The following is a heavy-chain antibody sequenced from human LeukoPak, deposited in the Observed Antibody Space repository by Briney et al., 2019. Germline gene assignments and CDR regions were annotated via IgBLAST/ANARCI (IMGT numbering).Heavy chain of an antibody. CDR2: FDPEDGET. Sequence: ASVKVSCKVSGYTLTELSMHWVRQAPGKGLEWMGGFDPEDGETIYAQKFQGRVTISADESTSTAYLEVSSLRSEDSAVYYCARSIYDPSFTGTTKHYYYMDVWGKGTTVTISS. D-gene: IGHD1-1*01. J-gene: IGHJ6*03. CDR3: ARSIYDPSFTGTTKHYYYMDV. CDR1: GYTLTELS. V-gene: IGHV1-24*01.